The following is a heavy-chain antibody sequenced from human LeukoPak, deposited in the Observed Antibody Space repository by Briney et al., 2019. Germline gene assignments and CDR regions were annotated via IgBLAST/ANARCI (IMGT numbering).Heavy chain of an antibody. D-gene: IGHD2-2*01. CDR2: YSGSGGST. CDR1: GFTFSSYA. CDR3: AKAGIGRGPVVVPAARRAPLDY. J-gene: IGHJ4*02. V-gene: IGHV3-23*01. Sequence: GGSLRLSCAASGFTFSSYAMIWVRQAPGEGVEGFSAYSGSGGSTFYADSVRGRFTLSRENSKNTLYLQMNSLSAEDMAVYYCAKAGIGRGPVVVPAARRAPLDYWGQGTLVTVSS.